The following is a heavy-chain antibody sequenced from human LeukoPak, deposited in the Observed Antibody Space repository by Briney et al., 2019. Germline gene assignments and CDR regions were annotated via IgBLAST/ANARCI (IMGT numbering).Heavy chain of an antibody. J-gene: IGHJ4*02. CDR1: GGSISSGDYY. D-gene: IGHD3-10*02. CDR3: ARHVPFALWYFDY. V-gene: IGHV4-30-4*01. CDR2: IYYSGST. Sequence: SETLSLTCTVSGGSISSGDYYWSWIRQPPGKGLEWIGYIYYSGSTYYNPSLKSRVTISVDTSKNQFSLKLSSVTAADTAVYYCARHVPFALWYFDYWGQGTLVTVSS.